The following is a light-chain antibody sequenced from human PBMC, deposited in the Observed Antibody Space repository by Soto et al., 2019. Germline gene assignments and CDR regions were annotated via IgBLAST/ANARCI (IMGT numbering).Light chain of an antibody. V-gene: IGLV1-40*01. CDR2: GNS. J-gene: IGLJ2*01. CDR3: QSYDSSLSGSIV. CDR1: SSNIGAGYD. Sequence: QSVLTQPPSVSGAPGQRVTISCTGSSSNIGAGYDVHWYQQLPGTAPKLLIYGNSNRPSGVPDRFSGFKSGTLASLAITGLXXXXXXXXYCQSYDSSLSGSIVFGGGT.